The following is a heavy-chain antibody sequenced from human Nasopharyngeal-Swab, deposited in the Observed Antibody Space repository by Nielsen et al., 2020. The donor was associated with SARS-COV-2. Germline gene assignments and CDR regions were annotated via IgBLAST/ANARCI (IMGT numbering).Heavy chain of an antibody. Sequence: GGSLRLSCSASGFIFAICPMSWVRQAPGKGLEWVASINNGKTFYADFVEGRFTISRDDSKSTQYQQKNSLTGEDTATYYGAKVNWNRRREGRDRWGPGTLVTVSS. CDR1: GFIFAICP. J-gene: IGHJ5*02. CDR2: INNGKT. D-gene: IGHD1-1*01. CDR3: AKVNWNRRREGRDR. V-gene: IGHV3-23*05.